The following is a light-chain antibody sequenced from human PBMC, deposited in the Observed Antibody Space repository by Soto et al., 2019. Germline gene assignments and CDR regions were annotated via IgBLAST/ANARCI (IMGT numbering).Light chain of an antibody. CDR1: QSISSW. CDR3: KKYNSYPNT. J-gene: IGKJ2*01. Sequence: DIQMTQSPSTLSASVGDRVTITCRASQSISSWLAWYQQKPGKAPKLLIYKASSLESGVPSRFSGSGSGTEFPLTISSLQPDDFATYYCKKYNSYPNTFGQGTRLEIK. CDR2: KAS. V-gene: IGKV1-5*03.